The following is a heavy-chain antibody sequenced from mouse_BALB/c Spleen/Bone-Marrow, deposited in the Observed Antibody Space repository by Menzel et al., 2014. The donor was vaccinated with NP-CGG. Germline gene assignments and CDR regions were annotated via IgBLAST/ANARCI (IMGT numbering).Heavy chain of an antibody. J-gene: IGHJ4*01. CDR2: ISTYSGNT. Sequence: VQLKEKRTEMVRQGASVKISCKGSGYTFSEYAMHWVKQSHAKSLEWIGVISTYSGNTNYNQKFKGKATLTVDKSSSTAFMELARLTSEDSAIYFCAREYPGYYAMDYWGQGTSVTVSS. CDR1: GYTFSEYA. CDR3: AREYPGYYAMDY. D-gene: IGHD5-1*01. V-gene: IGHV1S137*01.